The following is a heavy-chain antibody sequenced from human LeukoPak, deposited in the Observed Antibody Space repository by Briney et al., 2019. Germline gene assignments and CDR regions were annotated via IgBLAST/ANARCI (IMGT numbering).Heavy chain of an antibody. CDR2: IYHSGST. CDR3: ARGTGRKAVAGSHPYAEYFQH. J-gene: IGHJ1*01. V-gene: IGHV4-38-2*02. D-gene: IGHD6-19*01. Sequence: SETLSLTCTVSGYSISSGYYWGWIRQPPGKGLEWIGSIYHSGSTYYNPSLKSRVTISVDTSKNQFSLKLSSVTAADTAVYYCARGTGRKAVAGSHPYAEYFQHWGQGTLVTVSS. CDR1: GYSISSGYY.